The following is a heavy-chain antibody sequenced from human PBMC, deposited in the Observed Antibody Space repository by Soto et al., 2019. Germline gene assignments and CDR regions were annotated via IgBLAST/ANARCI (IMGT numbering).Heavy chain of an antibody. CDR2: ITAYNGKA. Sequence: QVQLVQSGGEVKKPGASVKLSCQASGYTFTNYGVSWVRQAPGQGLEWMGWITAYNGKANYADNFQDRVTMTIDTSTSTAHMELRSLTSDDTAVYFCARQHNDLWSDSPDFDYWGQGTLVTVSA. V-gene: IGHV1-18*04. CDR1: GYTFTNYG. CDR3: ARQHNDLWSDSPDFDY. D-gene: IGHD3-3*01. J-gene: IGHJ4*02.